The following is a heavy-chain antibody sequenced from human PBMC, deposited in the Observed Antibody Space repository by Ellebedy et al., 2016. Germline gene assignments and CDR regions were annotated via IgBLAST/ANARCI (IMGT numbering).Heavy chain of an antibody. CDR1: GFTFSSYA. CDR3: AKPGGGTDYYYYYMDV. Sequence: GESLKISXAASGFTFSSYAMSWVRQAPGKGLEWVSAISGSGGSTYYADSVKGRFTISRDNSKNTLYLQMNSLRAEDTAVYYCAKPGGGTDYYYYYMDVWGKGTTVTVSS. V-gene: IGHV3-23*01. J-gene: IGHJ6*03. D-gene: IGHD1-26*01. CDR2: ISGSGGST.